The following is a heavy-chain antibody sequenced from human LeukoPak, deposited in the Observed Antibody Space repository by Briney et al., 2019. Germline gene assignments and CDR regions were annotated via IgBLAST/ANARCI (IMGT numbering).Heavy chain of an antibody. CDR1: GFTFSSYA. J-gene: IGHJ4*02. CDR2: ISGSGGST. V-gene: IGHV3-23*01. CDR3: ANIAARFDPFDY. D-gene: IGHD6-6*01. Sequence: GVSLRLSCAASGFTFSSYAMSWVRQSPGKGLEWVSAISGSGGSTYYADSVKGWFTISRDNSKNTLYLQMNSLRAEDTAVYYCANIAARFDPFDYWGQGTLVTVSS.